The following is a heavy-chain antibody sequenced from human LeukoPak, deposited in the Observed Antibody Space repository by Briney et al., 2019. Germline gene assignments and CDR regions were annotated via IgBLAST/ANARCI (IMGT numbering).Heavy chain of an antibody. CDR1: GFTFSSYA. V-gene: IGHV3-23*01. CDR3: ATPDRGYGGIFDY. CDR2: ISGSGETT. J-gene: IGHJ4*02. D-gene: IGHD3-10*01. Sequence: GGSLRLSCAASGFTFSSYAMSWVRQAPGRGLEWVSVISGSGETTYYADSVKGRFTISRDNSKNTLYLQMNSLRAEDTAVYYCATPDRGYGGIFDYWGRGTLVTVSS.